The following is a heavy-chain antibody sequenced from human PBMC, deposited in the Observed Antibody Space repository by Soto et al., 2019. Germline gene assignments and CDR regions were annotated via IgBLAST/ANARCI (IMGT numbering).Heavy chain of an antibody. D-gene: IGHD6-13*01. V-gene: IGHV4-39*01. CDR1: GGSISSSSYY. Sequence: PSETLSLTCTVSGGSISSSSYYWGWIRQPPGKGLEWIGSIYYSGSTYYNPSLKSRVTISVDTSKNQFSLKLSSVTAADTAVYYCARQAAAPGIDLWFDPWGQGTLVTVSS. J-gene: IGHJ5*02. CDR2: IYYSGST. CDR3: ARQAAAPGIDLWFDP.